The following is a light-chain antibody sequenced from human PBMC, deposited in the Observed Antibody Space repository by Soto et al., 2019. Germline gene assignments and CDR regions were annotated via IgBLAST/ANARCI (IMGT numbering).Light chain of an antibody. CDR2: HNN. J-gene: IGLJ1*01. CDR3: SSYTAGGTI. V-gene: IGLV1-44*01. Sequence: QSVLTQPPSASGTPGQRVAISCSGSNSNIGGSNAVYWYQQVPGTAPKLLIHHNNLRPSGVPDRFSGSKSGNTASLTISGLQAEDEADYYCSSYTAGGTIFGTGTKVTVL. CDR1: NSNIGGSNA.